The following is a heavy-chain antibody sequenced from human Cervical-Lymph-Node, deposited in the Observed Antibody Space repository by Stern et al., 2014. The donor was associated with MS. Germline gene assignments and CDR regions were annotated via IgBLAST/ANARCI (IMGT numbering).Heavy chain of an antibody. CDR1: GFTFSSYS. CDR2: ITSSSRTI. D-gene: IGHD7-27*01. J-gene: IGHJ3*02. V-gene: IGHV3-48*01. CDR3: AGTWGSDAFDI. Sequence: EDQLVESGGGLVQPGGSLRLSCVASGFTFSSYSMNWVRQAPGKGLAWVSYITSSSRTISYADSVKGRFTISRDNAKNSLYLQMNSLRAGDTAVYYCAGTWGSDAFDIWGQGTMVTVSS.